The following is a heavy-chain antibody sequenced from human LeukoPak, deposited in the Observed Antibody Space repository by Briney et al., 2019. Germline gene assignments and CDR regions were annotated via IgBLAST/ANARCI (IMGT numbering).Heavy chain of an antibody. Sequence: SGTLSLTCSVSGGSISRYYWSWIRQPPGKGLEWIGYVYDNGYTDYNPSLKSRAAISVDTSKNQFFLKLSSVTAADTAVYYCARNGYNRLYYFDYWGQGTLVTVSS. CDR2: VYDNGYT. J-gene: IGHJ4*02. CDR3: ARNGYNRLYYFDY. D-gene: IGHD5-24*01. V-gene: IGHV4-59*01. CDR1: GGSISRYY.